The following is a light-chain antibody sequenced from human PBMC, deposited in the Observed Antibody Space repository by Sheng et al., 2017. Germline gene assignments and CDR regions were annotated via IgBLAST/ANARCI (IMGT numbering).Light chain of an antibody. CDR2: GAS. Sequence: TQSPVTLSLSPGEGATLSCRASQNINNNLAWYQQKPGQPPRLLMYGASARATGIPARFIASGSGTEFTLTISSLQSEDFAVYYCQQYDKWPLNFGGGTKVEIK. V-gene: IGKV3-15*01. CDR1: QNINNN. J-gene: IGKJ4*01. CDR3: QQYDKWPLN.